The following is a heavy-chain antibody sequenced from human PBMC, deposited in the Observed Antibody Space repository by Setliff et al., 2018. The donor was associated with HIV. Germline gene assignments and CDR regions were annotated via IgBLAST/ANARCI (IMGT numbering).Heavy chain of an antibody. CDR3: ARAVMRSLDY. CDR1: KFTFKDRW. Sequence: PGGSLRLSCEASKFTFKDRWMAWVRRVPGKGLEWVAHTNPDGREVNYGDAVRGRFTISRDNTKNSLFLQMSGLRADDTAIYFCARAVMRSLDYWGQGTLVTVSS. V-gene: IGHV3-7*04. CDR2: TNPDGREV. J-gene: IGHJ4*02. D-gene: IGHD2-21*01.